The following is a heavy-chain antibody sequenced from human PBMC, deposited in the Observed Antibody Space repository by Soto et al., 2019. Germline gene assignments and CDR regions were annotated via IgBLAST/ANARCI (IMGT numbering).Heavy chain of an antibody. Sequence: PGGSLRLSCAASGFTFSDYYMTWIRQAPGKGLEWISYISSGGDHTTYADSVKGRFTISRDNAKSSLYLQMNSLRAEDTAVYYCARVFDEWFDSWGQGILVTVSS. J-gene: IGHJ5*01. D-gene: IGHD3-9*01. CDR1: GFTFSDYY. CDR3: ARVFDEWFDS. V-gene: IGHV3-11*06. CDR2: ISSGGDHT.